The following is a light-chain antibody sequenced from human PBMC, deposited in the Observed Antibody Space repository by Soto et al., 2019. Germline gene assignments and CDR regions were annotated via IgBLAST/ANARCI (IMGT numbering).Light chain of an antibody. Sequence: DIKMTQSPSSLSAYGGDRVTITFRASQSIDNYLSWYQQIPGEPPRLLIYGASTLHDGVPSRFSVSRSGADFTLTISGLQCGDFARNHGHQTYGDITFAGGTKVDIK. V-gene: IGKV1-39*01. J-gene: IGKJ4*01. CDR2: GAS. CDR1: QSIDNY. CDR3: HQTYGDIT.